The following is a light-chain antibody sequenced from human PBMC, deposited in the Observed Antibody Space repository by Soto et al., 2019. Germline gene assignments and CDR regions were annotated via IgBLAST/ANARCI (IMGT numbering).Light chain of an antibody. Sequence: DIQMTQSPSTLSASVGDRVTITCRASQSISSWLAWYQQKPGKAPKLLIYKASSLESGVPSRFSGSESGIEFTLTISSLEPDDFAAYYCQQYLSFPLTFGGGTKVEIK. CDR2: KAS. V-gene: IGKV1-5*03. J-gene: IGKJ4*01. CDR3: QQYLSFPLT. CDR1: QSISSW.